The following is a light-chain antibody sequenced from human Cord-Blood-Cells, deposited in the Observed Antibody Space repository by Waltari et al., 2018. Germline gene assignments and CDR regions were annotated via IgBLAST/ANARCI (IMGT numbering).Light chain of an antibody. CDR2: QDS. V-gene: IGLV3-1*01. Sequence: SYELTQPPSVSVSPGQTASITCPGDKLGDKYACWYQQKPGQSPVLVIYQDSKRPSGIPEQCSGSNSGNTATLTISGTQAMDEADYYCQAWDSSTWVFGGGTKLTVL. J-gene: IGLJ3*02. CDR3: QAWDSSTWV. CDR1: KLGDKY.